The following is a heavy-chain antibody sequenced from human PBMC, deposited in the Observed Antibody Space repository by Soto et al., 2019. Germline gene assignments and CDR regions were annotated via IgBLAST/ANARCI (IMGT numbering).Heavy chain of an antibody. Sequence: GESLKISCQGSGYSFTSYWIGWVRQMPGKGLEWMGIIYPGDSDTRYSLSFQGQVTISADKSISTAYLQWSSLKASDTAMYYCAGGGVRGVITRTRDYYGMDVWGQGTTVTVSS. CDR1: GYSFTSYW. CDR2: IYPGDSDT. CDR3: AGGGVRGVITRTRDYYGMDV. D-gene: IGHD3-10*01. V-gene: IGHV5-51*01. J-gene: IGHJ6*02.